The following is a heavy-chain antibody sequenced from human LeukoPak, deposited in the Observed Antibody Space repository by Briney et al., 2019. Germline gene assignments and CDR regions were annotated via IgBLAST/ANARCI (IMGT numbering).Heavy chain of an antibody. Sequence: GGSLRLSCAAPGFTFSSYEMNWVRQAPGKGLEWVSYISSSGSTIYYADSVKGRFTISRDNAKNSLYLQMNSLRAEDTAVYYCSRMLGILYHWGQGTLVTVSS. CDR1: GFTFSSYE. J-gene: IGHJ5*02. CDR2: ISSSGSTI. D-gene: IGHD7-27*01. V-gene: IGHV3-48*03. CDR3: SRMLGILYH.